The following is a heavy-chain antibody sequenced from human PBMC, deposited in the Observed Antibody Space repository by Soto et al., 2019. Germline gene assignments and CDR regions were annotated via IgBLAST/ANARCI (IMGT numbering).Heavy chain of an antibody. CDR2: INHSGST. CDR1: GGSFSGYY. D-gene: IGHD6-13*01. CDR3: ARAISGYSSQGSSLNWFDP. Sequence: SETLSLTCAVYGGSFSGYYWSWIRQPPGKGLEWIGEINHSGSTNYNPSLKSRVTISVDTSKNQFSLKLSSVTAADTAVYYCARAISGYSSQGSSLNWFDPWGQGTLVTVSS. V-gene: IGHV4-34*01. J-gene: IGHJ5*02.